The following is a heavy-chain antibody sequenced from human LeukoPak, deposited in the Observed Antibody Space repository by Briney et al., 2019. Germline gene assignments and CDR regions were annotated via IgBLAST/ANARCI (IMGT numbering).Heavy chain of an antibody. CDR1: GYSFTSYW. CDR2: IYPGDSDT. Sequence: GESLKISCKGSGYSFTSYWIGWVRQMPGKGLEWMGIIYPGDSDTRYSPSFQGQVTISADKSISTAYLQLSSLKASDTAMYYCAITMGGYYDSSGYSPPDYWGQGTLVTVSS. J-gene: IGHJ4*02. D-gene: IGHD3-22*01. CDR3: AITMGGYYDSSGYSPPDY. V-gene: IGHV5-51*01.